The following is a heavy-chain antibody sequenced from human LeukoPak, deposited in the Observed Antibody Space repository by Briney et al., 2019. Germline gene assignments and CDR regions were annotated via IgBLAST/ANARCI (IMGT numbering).Heavy chain of an antibody. V-gene: IGHV4-4*02. CDR1: GGSISSSNW. CDR3: ARDRGSTYNDPFDI. Sequence: PSETLSLTCAVSGGSISSSNWWSWVRQPPGKGLEWIGEIYHSGSTDYNPSLKSRVTISVDESKNQFSLKLRSLTAADTAVYYCARDRGSTYNDPFDIWGQGTMVTVSS. D-gene: IGHD6-13*01. CDR2: IYHSGST. J-gene: IGHJ3*02.